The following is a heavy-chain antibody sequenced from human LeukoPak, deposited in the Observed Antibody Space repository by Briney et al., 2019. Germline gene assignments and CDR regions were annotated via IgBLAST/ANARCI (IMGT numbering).Heavy chain of an antibody. D-gene: IGHD5-12*01. CDR2: IYFSGST. Sequence: SETLSPTCTVSGGSISSYYWSWIRQPPGNGLECIGYIYFSGSTNYSPSLKSRVTISVDTSKNQFSLKLTSVTAADTAVYYCARLRYSGYVKYYFDYWGQGTLVTVSS. V-gene: IGHV4-59*01. CDR3: ARLRYSGYVKYYFDY. J-gene: IGHJ4*02. CDR1: GGSISSYY.